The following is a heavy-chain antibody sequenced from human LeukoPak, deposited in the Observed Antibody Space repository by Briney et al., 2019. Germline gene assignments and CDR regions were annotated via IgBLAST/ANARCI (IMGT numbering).Heavy chain of an antibody. Sequence: GGSLRLSYAASGFTFSSYSMNWVRQAPGKGLEWVSSISSSSSYIYYADSVKGRLTISRDNAKNSLYLQMNSLRAEDTAVYYCARDRIAAPYYYYMDVWGKGTTVTVSS. V-gene: IGHV3-21*01. CDR1: GFTFSSYS. CDR3: ARDRIAAPYYYYMDV. J-gene: IGHJ6*03. CDR2: ISSSSSYI. D-gene: IGHD6-6*01.